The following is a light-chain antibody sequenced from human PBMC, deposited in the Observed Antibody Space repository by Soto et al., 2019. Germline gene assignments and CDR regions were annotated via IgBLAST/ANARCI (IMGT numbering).Light chain of an antibody. CDR1: SSDVGGYNY. V-gene: IGLV2-8*01. CDR3: SSYGGYNNVV. CDR2: EVN. Sequence: QSVLTQPPSASGSPGQSVTISCTGTSSDVGGYNYVSWFQQHPGKAPKLIIHEVNQRPSGVPDRFSGSKSGNTASLTVSGLQAEDEGTYYCSSYGGYNNVVFGNG. J-gene: IGLJ1*01.